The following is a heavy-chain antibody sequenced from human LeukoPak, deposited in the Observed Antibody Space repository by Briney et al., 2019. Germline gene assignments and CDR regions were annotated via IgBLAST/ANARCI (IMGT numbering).Heavy chain of an antibody. D-gene: IGHD3-9*01. CDR3: ARDRSYNLRYFDWLFGPPPSPEDDAFDI. V-gene: IGHV3-21*01. CDR2: ISSSSSYI. J-gene: IGHJ3*02. CDR1: GFTFSSYG. Sequence: PGGSLRLSCAASGFTFSSYGMNWVRQAPGKGLEWVSSISSSSSYIYYADSVKGRFTISRDSAKNSLYLQMNSLRAEDTAVYYCARDRSYNLRYFDWLFGPPPSPEDDAFDIWGQGTMVTVSS.